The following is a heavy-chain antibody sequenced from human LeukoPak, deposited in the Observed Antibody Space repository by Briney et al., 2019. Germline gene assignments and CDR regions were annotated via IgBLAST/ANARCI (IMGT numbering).Heavy chain of an antibody. CDR1: GGTFSSYA. V-gene: IGHV1-69*04. CDR3: ARGSGYYYAGGAY. Sequence: GASVKVSCKASGGTFSSYAISWVRQAPGQGLEWMGRIIPILGIANYAQKFQGRVTITADKSTSTAYMELSSLRSEDTAVYYCARGSGYYYAGGAYWGQRTLVTVSS. J-gene: IGHJ4*02. CDR2: IIPILGIA. D-gene: IGHD3-22*01.